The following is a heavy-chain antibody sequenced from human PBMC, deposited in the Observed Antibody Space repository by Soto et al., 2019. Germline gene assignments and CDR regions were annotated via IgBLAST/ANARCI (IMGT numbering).Heavy chain of an antibody. CDR1: GGSISSYY. Sequence: KTSETLSLTCTVSGGSISSYYWNWIRQPPGKGLEWIGYIYYGGSTTYNPSLKSRVTISVDTSKNQFSLKLDSVTAADTAVYYCAGSPYYYYGMDVWGQGTSVTVS. CDR2: IYYGGST. D-gene: IGHD6-13*01. CDR3: AGSPYYYYGMDV. V-gene: IGHV4-59*01. J-gene: IGHJ6*02.